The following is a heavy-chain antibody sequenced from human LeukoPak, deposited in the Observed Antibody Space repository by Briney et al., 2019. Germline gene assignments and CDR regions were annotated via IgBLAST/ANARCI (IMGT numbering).Heavy chain of an antibody. Sequence: GGSLRLSSAASAFTFSTYGMHWVLQAPGKGLEWVAIISYDGSNKYYADSVKGRFTISRDNSKNTLYLQMNSLRAEDTAVHYCAKDDSCGYIDYWGQGTLVTVSS. D-gene: IGHD5-18*01. CDR1: AFTFSTYG. CDR2: ISYDGSNK. CDR3: AKDDSCGYIDY. V-gene: IGHV3-30*18. J-gene: IGHJ4*02.